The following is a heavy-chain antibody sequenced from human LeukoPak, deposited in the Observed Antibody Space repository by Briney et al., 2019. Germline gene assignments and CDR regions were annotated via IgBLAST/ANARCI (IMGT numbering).Heavy chain of an antibody. D-gene: IGHD6-19*01. J-gene: IGHJ6*02. CDR3: ARPMEPDSSGPFYGMDV. CDR1: GGTFSSYA. Sequence: SVKVSCKASGGTFSSYAISWVRQAPGQGLEWVGRIIPILGIANYAQKFQGRVTITADKSTSTAYMELSSLRSEDTAVYYCARPMEPDSSGPFYGMDVWGQGTTVTVSS. V-gene: IGHV1-69*04. CDR2: IIPILGIA.